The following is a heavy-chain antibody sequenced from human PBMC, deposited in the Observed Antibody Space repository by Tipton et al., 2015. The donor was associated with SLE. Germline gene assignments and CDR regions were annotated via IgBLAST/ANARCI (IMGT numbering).Heavy chain of an antibody. D-gene: IGHD3-3*01. CDR1: GGSFSGYY. Sequence: TLSLTCAVYGGSFSGYYWSWVRQPPGKGLEWIGEINHSRSTNYNPSLKSRVTISVDTSKNQFSLKLSSVTAADTAVYYCAGRSGSAHMDVWGKGTTVTVSS. J-gene: IGHJ6*03. V-gene: IGHV4-34*01. CDR3: AGRSGSAHMDV. CDR2: INHSRST.